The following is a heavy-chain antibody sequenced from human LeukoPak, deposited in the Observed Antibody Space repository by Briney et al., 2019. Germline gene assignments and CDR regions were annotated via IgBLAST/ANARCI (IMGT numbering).Heavy chain of an antibody. D-gene: IGHD1-26*01. CDR3: ARDYSGSYDH. V-gene: IGHV1-46*01. CDR2: IDPSGGST. Sequence: ASVKVSCKASGYSFTSYYMQWLRQAPGQGLGWMGIIDPSGGSTGYAPKFQGRVIMTRDTSTSTVYMDLSSLRSEDTAVYYCARDYSGSYDHWGQGTLVTVYS. CDR1: GYSFTSYY. J-gene: IGHJ1*01.